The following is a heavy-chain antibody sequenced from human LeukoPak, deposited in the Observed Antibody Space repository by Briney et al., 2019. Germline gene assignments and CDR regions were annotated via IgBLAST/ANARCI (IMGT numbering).Heavy chain of an antibody. V-gene: IGHV6-1*01. Sequence: SQTLSLTCAISGDSVSSNSAAWNWIRQSPSRGLEWLGRTYYRSKWYNDYAVSVKSRITINPDTSKNQFSLQLNSVTPEDTAVYYCGVEYSSSWRTKIDYWGQGTLVTVSS. D-gene: IGHD6-13*01. CDR1: GDSVSSNSAA. J-gene: IGHJ4*02. CDR2: TYYRSKWYN. CDR3: GVEYSSSWRTKIDY.